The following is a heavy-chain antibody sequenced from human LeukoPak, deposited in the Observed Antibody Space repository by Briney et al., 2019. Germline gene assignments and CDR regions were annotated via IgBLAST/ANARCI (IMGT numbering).Heavy chain of an antibody. CDR3: AKDQGGSHYSLDY. V-gene: IGHV3-30*02. J-gene: IGHJ4*02. CDR2: TRYDGSNK. D-gene: IGHD1-26*01. CDR1: GFTFSSYG. Sequence: GRSLRLSCAASGFTFSSYGMHWVRQAPGKGLEWVAFTRYDGSNKYYADSVKGRFTISKDDSENTLCLQMNSLRAEDTAVYYCAKDQGGSHYSLDYWGPGTLVTVSS.